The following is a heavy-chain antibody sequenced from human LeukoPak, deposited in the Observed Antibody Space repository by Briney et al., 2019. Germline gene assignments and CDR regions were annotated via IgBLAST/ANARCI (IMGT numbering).Heavy chain of an antibody. CDR2: INPNNGAT. J-gene: IGHJ4*02. Sequence: ASVKVSCKASEYIFTVYYMHWVRQAPGQALEWMGRINPNNGATNYAQKFQGRVTITGDTSINTAYMELSSLRSDDTAVYYCTRESGSYHGNDYWGQGTLVTVSS. D-gene: IGHD1-26*01. CDR3: TRESGSYHGNDY. CDR1: EYIFTVYY. V-gene: IGHV1-2*06.